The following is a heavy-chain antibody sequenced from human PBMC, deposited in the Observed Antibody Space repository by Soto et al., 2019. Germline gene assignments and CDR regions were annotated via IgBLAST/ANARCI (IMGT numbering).Heavy chain of an antibody. CDR1: GYSFTNYW. Sequence: GESLKNSCKGSGYSFTNYWIGWVRQMPGKGLEWMGIIYPGDSHAIYSPSFQGQVTMSADKSISTAYLQWSSLKASDTAMYYCARPYSGGPNDPFDVWGQGTMVTVSS. CDR3: ARPYSGGPNDPFDV. J-gene: IGHJ3*01. D-gene: IGHD1-26*01. V-gene: IGHV5-51*01. CDR2: IYPGDSHA.